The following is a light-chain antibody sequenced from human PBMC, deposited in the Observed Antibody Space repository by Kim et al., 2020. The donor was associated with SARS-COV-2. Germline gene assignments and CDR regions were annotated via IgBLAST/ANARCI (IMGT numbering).Light chain of an antibody. CDR3: QAWDSSTVV. Sequence: SGTPRQTASITCSGDKLGDKYTCWYQQKPGQSPVLVIYQDNKRPSGIPERFSGSNSGNTATLTISGTQAMDEADYFCQAWDSSTVVFGGGTKLTVL. CDR1: KLGDKY. V-gene: IGLV3-1*01. CDR2: QDN. J-gene: IGLJ2*01.